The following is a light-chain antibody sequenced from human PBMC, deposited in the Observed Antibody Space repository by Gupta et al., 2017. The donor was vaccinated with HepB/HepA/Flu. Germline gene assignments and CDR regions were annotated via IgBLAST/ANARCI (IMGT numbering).Light chain of an antibody. CDR3: HQANTFPPT. J-gene: IGKJ3*01. Sequence: DTQMTQSPSSVSASVGDRVTITCRASQGNSTRLACYQQKPGKAPKLLIYAASSLQGGVPSRFIGSGSSTDFTLTINNLQPADFATYYCHQANTFPPTFGPGTKVEFK. CDR2: AAS. V-gene: IGKV1-12*01. CDR1: QGNSTR.